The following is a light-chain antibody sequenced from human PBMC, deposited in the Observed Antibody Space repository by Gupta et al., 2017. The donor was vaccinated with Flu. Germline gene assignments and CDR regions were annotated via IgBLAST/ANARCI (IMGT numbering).Light chain of an antibody. CDR2: YDS. CDR1: NIGSNS. Sequence: SYVLTQPPSVPVAPRKTAKVTGGGNNIGSNSVHGYQQKPGQDPVMVGYYDSGRTSGIPEQFSCANSGDTDTPITSSGEGGDEDDDYWQVCDRSSELNGVLGGGTKLAVL. CDR3: QVCDRSSELNGV. J-gene: IGLJ3*02. V-gene: IGLV3-21*03.